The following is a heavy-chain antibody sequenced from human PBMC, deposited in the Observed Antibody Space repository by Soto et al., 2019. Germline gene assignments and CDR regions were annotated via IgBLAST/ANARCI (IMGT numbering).Heavy chain of an antibody. Sequence: QVQLQESGPGLVKPSQTLSLTCTVSGGSISSGDYYWNWIRQPPGKGLEWIGYIYYSGSTYYNPSLMSRVTISMDTSKNQFSLKLSSVTAADTAVYYCVRNSATVTTFSSDWGQGNLITVSS. CDR1: GGSISSGDYY. D-gene: IGHD4-17*01. V-gene: IGHV4-30-4*01. CDR3: VRNSATVTTFSSD. CDR2: IYYSGST. J-gene: IGHJ4*02.